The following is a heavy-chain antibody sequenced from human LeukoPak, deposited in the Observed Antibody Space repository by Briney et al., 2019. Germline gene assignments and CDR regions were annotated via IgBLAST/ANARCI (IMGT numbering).Heavy chain of an antibody. CDR2: IWYDGSEK. V-gene: IGHV3-33*01. Sequence: GGSLRLSCVMSGYSLSKVWMSWVRQAPGKGLEWVGVIWYDGSEKYYADSVKGRFTISRDNSKNTLYLQMNSLRADDTAMYFCSTPPTVTTDNFWGQGTLVTVSS. D-gene: IGHD4-17*01. CDR1: GYSLSKVW. CDR3: STPPTVTTDNF. J-gene: IGHJ4*02.